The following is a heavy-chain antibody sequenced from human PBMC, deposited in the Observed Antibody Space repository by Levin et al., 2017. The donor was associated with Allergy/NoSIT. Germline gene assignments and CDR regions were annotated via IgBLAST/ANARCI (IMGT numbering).Heavy chain of an antibody. CDR1: GGTFSSYA. CDR2: IIPILGIA. D-gene: IGHD5-24*01. V-gene: IGHV1-69*04. Sequence: SVKVSCKASGGTFSSYAISWVRQAPGQGLEWMGRIIPILGIANYAQKFQGRVTITADKSTSTAYMELSSLRSEDTAVYYCARGGGYPGAYFDYWGQGTLVTVSS. J-gene: IGHJ4*02. CDR3: ARGGGYPGAYFDY.